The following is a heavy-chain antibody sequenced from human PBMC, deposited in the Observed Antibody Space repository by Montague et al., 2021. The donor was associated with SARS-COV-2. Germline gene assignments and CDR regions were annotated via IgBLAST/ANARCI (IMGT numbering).Heavy chain of an antibody. J-gene: IGHJ6*02. CDR1: GGSISSSSCY. CDR3: AGEIVVVTQTYHYGMDV. D-gene: IGHD3-22*01. CDR2: IYYSGST. Sequence: SETLSLTCTVSGGSISSSSCYWGWIRQPPGKGLEWIGYIYYSGSTYYNPSLKSRVTISVDTSKNQFSLKLSSVTAADTAVYYCAGEIVVVTQTYHYGMDVWGQGTTVTVSS. V-gene: IGHV4-39*07.